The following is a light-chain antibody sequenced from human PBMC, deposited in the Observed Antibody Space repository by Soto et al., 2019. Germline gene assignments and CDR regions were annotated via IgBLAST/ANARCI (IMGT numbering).Light chain of an antibody. CDR3: QQYDTYPLT. CDR1: QSINNW. CDR2: DAS. J-gene: IGKJ4*01. Sequence: DVQMTQSPSSLSASVGDRVTITCRASQSINNWLAWYQQKPGKAPKFLIYDASTLETGVPSRFSGSASGTGFTLTISGLQPEDVASYYCQQYDTYPLTFGGGTRVELK. V-gene: IGKV1-5*01.